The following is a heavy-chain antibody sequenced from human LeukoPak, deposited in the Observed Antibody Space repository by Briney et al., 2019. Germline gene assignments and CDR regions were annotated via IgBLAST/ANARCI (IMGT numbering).Heavy chain of an antibody. CDR3: ARQKSYYDSGGYWQDLVFFDY. Sequence: SETLSLTCSVSGATMYDNYWSWIRQPPGKGLEWLGYIYTYDRERTTYNPSLKSRITISLDTSNRQFSLRLISVTAADTAVYFCARQKSYYDSGGYWQDLVFFDYWGQGALVTVSS. J-gene: IGHJ4*02. V-gene: IGHV4-4*09. CDR2: IYTYDRERT. D-gene: IGHD3-22*01. CDR1: GATMYDNY.